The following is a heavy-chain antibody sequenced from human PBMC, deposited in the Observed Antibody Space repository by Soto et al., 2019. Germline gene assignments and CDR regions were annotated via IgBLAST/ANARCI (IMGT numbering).Heavy chain of an antibody. V-gene: IGHV3-13*01. CDR2: IGTAGDT. Sequence: PGWSLRLSCAASGFTFSSYDMHWARQATGKGLEWVSAIGTAGDTYYPGSVKGRFTISRENAKNSLYLQMNSLRAGDTAVYYCAGAEREYCSGGSCHADAFDIWGQGTMVTVSS. CDR1: GFTFSSYD. CDR3: AGAEREYCSGGSCHADAFDI. D-gene: IGHD2-15*01. J-gene: IGHJ3*02.